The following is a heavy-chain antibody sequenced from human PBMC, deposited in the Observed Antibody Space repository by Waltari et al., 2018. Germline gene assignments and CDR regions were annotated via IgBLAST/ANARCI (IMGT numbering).Heavy chain of an antibody. J-gene: IGHJ5*02. CDR2: IITPNGVT. Sequence: QVQLVQSGAEVKKPGASVKVSCKASGYTLSDWYLHWVRQAPGQGLEWMGRIITPNGVTTYAQKFHGRVTMTRDTSINTAYMELSSLTFDDTAVYFCARGRNDLSAFFDPWGQGTLVTVSS. V-gene: IGHV1-2*06. CDR1: GYTLSDWY. D-gene: IGHD2-21*02. CDR3: ARGRNDLSAFFDP.